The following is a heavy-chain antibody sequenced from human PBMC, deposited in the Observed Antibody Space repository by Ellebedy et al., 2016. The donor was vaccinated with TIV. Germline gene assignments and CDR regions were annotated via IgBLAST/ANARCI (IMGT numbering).Heavy chain of an antibody. CDR3: ARDRKIDRWIGLDS. V-gene: IGHV3-23*01. CDR1: AFTFSSHA. J-gene: IGHJ5*01. Sequence: PGGSLRLSCAASAFTFSSHAMSWVRQAPGTGLKWVSVIYPSGSSTYYADSVNGRFTISRDDSKNTLYLQMNSLRAEDTAVYYCARDRKIDRWIGLDSWGQGTLVIVSS. CDR2: IYPSGSST. D-gene: IGHD3-10*01.